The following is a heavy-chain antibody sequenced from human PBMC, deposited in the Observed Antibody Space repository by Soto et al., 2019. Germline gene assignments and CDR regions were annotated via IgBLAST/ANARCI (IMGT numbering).Heavy chain of an antibody. CDR3: ARHLVVVAAKRFYYGMDV. D-gene: IGHD2-15*01. CDR1: GYSFTSYW. Sequence: GESLKSSCKGCGYSFTSYWMGWVRQMPGKGLEWMGIIYPGDSDTRYSPSFQGQVTISADKSISTAYLQWSSLKASDTAMYYCARHLVVVAAKRFYYGMDVWGQGTTVTVSS. J-gene: IGHJ6*02. CDR2: IYPGDSDT. V-gene: IGHV5-51*01.